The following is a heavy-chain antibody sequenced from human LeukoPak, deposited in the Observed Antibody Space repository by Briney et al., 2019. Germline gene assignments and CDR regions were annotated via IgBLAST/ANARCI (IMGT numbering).Heavy chain of an antibody. D-gene: IGHD3-3*01. J-gene: IGHJ4*02. Sequence: GGSLRLSCAASGFTFGSYGMHWVRQAPGKGLEWVAVIWYDGSNKYYADSVRGRFTISRDNSKNTLYLQMNSLRAEDTAVYYCAGDFGILEWLYFDYWGQGTLVTVSS. CDR1: GFTFGSYG. V-gene: IGHV3-33*01. CDR2: IWYDGSNK. CDR3: AGDFGILEWLYFDY.